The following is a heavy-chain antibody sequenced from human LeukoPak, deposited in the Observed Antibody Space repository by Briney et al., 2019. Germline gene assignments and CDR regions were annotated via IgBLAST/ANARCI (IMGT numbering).Heavy chain of an antibody. CDR2: IYYSGST. D-gene: IGHD2-2*01. J-gene: IGHJ4*02. CDR1: GGSISSYY. V-gene: IGHV4-59*01. CDR3: ASSRGGCSSTSCYDY. Sequence: SETLSLTCTVSGGSISSYYWSWIRQPPGKGLEWIGYIYYSGSTNYNPSLKGRVTISVDTSKNQFSLKLSSVTAADTAVYYCASSRGGCSSTSCYDYWGQGTPVTVSS.